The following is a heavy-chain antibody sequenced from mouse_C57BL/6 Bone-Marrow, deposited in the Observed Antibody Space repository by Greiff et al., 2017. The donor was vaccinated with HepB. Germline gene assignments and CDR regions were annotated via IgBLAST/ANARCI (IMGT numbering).Heavy chain of an antibody. CDR3: ARAQIYYGNYLPGLFDY. CDR2: ISDGGSYT. V-gene: IGHV5-4*03. D-gene: IGHD2-1*01. J-gene: IGHJ2*01. CDR1: GFTFSSYA. Sequence: EVKVVESGGGLVKPGGSLKLSCAASGFTFSSYAMSWVRQTPEKRLEWVATISDGGSYTYYPDNVKGRFTISRDNAKNNLSLQMSHLQSEDTAMYYCARAQIYYGNYLPGLFDYWGQGTTLTVSS.